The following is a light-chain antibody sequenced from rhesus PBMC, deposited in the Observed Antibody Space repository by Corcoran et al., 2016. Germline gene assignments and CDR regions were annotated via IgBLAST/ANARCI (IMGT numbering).Light chain of an antibody. CDR3: VQAIAFPYS. CDR1: ESLLHSNGNTY. V-gene: IGKV2-72*01. CDR2: GGS. J-gene: IGKJ2*01. Sequence: DIVVTQTPLSLSVTPGEPASISCRSSESLLHSNGNTYLHWYLQKPGPSPQLLIYGGSNRPSGVPDRVSGSGSGTDVTLKISKVEAEDVGGYYCVQAIAFPYSFGQGTKVEIK.